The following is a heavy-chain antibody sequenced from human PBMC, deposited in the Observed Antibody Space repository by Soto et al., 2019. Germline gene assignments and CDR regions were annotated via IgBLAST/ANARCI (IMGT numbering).Heavy chain of an antibody. CDR1: GGSFSGYY. CDR3: TREYGDYGVIDY. CDR2: INHSGST. J-gene: IGHJ4*02. Sequence: QVQLQQWGAGLLKPSETLSLTCAVYGGSFSGYYWSWIRQPPGKGLEWIGEINHSGSTNYNPSLTTRVAVAVDTSKNLFSLKLSSVTAVDSAVYYCTREYGDYGVIDYWGQGTLVTVSS. V-gene: IGHV4-34*01. D-gene: IGHD4-17*01.